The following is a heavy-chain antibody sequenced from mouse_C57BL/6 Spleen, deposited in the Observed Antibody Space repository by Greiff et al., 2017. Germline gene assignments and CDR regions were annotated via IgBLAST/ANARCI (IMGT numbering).Heavy chain of an antibody. V-gene: IGHV1-52*01. CDR3: ARDYYGSPSFDY. J-gene: IGHJ2*01. CDR1: GYTFTSYW. CDR2: IDPSDSET. Sequence: QVQLQQPGAELVRPGSSVKLSCKASGYTFTSYWMHWVKQRPIQGLEWIGNIDPSDSETHYDQKFKDKATLTVDKSSSTAYMQLSSLTSEDSAVYYCARDYYGSPSFDYWGQGTTLTVSS. D-gene: IGHD1-1*01.